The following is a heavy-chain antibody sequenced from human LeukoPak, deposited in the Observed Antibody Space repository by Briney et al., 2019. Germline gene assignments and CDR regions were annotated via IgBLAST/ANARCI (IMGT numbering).Heavy chain of an antibody. D-gene: IGHD3-10*01. J-gene: IGHJ5*02. CDR3: ARDYKGVFDL. CDR2: IKENGNEK. CDR1: GFTFSSYW. Sequence: GGSLRLSCAASGFTFSSYWMTWVRQAPGKGLEWVANIKENGNEKYYVDSVKGRFTISRDNAKSSLYLQMNSLRADDTAVYYCARDYKGVFDLWGQGTLVTVSS. V-gene: IGHV3-7*01.